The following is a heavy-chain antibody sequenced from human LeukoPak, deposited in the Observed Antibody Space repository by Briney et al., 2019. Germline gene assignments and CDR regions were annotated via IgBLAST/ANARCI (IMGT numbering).Heavy chain of an antibody. CDR1: GFTFSSYS. J-gene: IGHJ3*02. Sequence: GGSLRLSCAASGFTFSSYSMNWVRQAPGKGLEWVSYISISGSTIYYADSVKGRFTISRDNAKNSLYLQMNSLRAEDTAVYYCARVESSSPADLGYLAFDIWGQGTMVTVSS. D-gene: IGHD5-18*01. CDR3: ARVESSSPADLGYLAFDI. V-gene: IGHV3-48*04. CDR2: ISISGSTI.